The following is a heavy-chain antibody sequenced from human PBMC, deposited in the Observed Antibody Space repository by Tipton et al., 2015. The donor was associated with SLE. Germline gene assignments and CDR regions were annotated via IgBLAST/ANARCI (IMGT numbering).Heavy chain of an antibody. CDR3: ARDFFSSRWYMGGGMDV. J-gene: IGHJ6*02. CDR2: ISQDGSKK. D-gene: IGHD6-13*01. Sequence: SLRLSCKPSGFTFTSYGIHWVRQAPGKGLEWVIFISQDGSKKYYAEAVKGRFTISRDNSKNTVYLQMSSLRPEDTALYYCARDFFSSRWYMGGGMDVWGQGTTVTVSS. V-gene: IGHV3-30*15. CDR1: GFTFTSYG.